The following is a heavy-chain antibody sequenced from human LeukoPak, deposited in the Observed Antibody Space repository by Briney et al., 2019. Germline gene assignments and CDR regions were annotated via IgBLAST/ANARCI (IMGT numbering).Heavy chain of an antibody. J-gene: IGHJ4*02. CDR3: AREWQGGIAAAGTRIEGDY. CDR2: IKQDGSEK. CDR1: GFSVSGYW. V-gene: IGHV3-7*01. D-gene: IGHD6-13*01. Sequence: GGSLRLSWAVSGFSVSGYWMTWVRQAPGKGLEWVATIKQDGSEKNYVDSVKGRFTISRDNAENSLFLQMNSLRVEDTAVYYCAREWQGGIAAAGTRIEGDYWGQGTLVAVSS.